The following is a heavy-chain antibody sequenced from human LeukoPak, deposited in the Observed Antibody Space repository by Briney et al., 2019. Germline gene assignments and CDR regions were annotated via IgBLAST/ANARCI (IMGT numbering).Heavy chain of an antibody. Sequence: SETLSLTCTVSGGSISSYYWSWIRQPPGKGLECIGYIYYSGRNNYHPSLKSRVTISVDTSKNQFSLKLSSVTAADTAVYYCARDSIQLLDDAFDIWGQGTMVTVSS. CDR2: IYYSGRN. D-gene: IGHD2-2*01. CDR1: GGSISSYY. CDR3: ARDSIQLLDDAFDI. J-gene: IGHJ3*02. V-gene: IGHV4-59*01.